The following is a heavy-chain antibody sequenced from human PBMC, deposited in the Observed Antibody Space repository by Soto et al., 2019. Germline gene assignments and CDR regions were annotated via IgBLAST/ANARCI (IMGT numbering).Heavy chain of an antibody. Sequence: GGSLRLSCAASGFTFSSYWMSWVRQAPGKGLEWVANIKQDGSEKYYVDSVKGRFTISRDNAKNSLYLQMNSLRAEDTAVYYCARNSRITIFGVDINMGGYYYYGMDVWGQGTTVTVSS. V-gene: IGHV3-7*05. CDR3: ARNSRITIFGVDINMGGYYYYGMDV. CDR2: IKQDGSEK. J-gene: IGHJ6*02. CDR1: GFTFSSYW. D-gene: IGHD3-3*01.